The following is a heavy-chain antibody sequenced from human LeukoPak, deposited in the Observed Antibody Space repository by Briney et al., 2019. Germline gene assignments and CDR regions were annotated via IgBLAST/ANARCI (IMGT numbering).Heavy chain of an antibody. V-gene: IGHV3-30*04. CDR1: GFTFSSYA. D-gene: IGHD3-10*02. J-gene: IGHJ6*04. CDR2: ISYDGSNK. CDR3: AELGITMIGGV. Sequence: GGSLRLSCAASGFTFSSYAMHWVRQAPGKGLEWVAVISYDGSNKYYADSVKGRFTISRDNARNSLYLQMNSLRAEDTAVYYCAELGITMIGGVWGKGTTVTISS.